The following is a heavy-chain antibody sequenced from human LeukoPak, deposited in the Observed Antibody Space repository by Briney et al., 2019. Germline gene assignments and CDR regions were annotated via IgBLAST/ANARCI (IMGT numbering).Heavy chain of an antibody. CDR2: ISSSGTYI. J-gene: IGHJ1*01. D-gene: IGHD6-19*01. CDR3: AKEDSSGLVTLGTFQR. Sequence: GGSLRLSCAVSGFTFSTYGMSWVRQTPGKGLEWVSSISSSGTYIYHADSVKGRFTISRDNAKNSLYLHMSSLRAEDTAVYYCAKEDSSGLVTLGTFQRWGQGTLVTVSS. V-gene: IGHV3-21*06. CDR1: GFTFSTYG.